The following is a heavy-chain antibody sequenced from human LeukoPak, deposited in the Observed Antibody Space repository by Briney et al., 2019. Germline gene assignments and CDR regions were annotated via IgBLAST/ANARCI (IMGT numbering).Heavy chain of an antibody. D-gene: IGHD4-11*01. Sequence: PGGSLRLSCAASGLTFSNYWMDWARQAPGKGLEWVANIKQDGSEKNYVDSVKGRFIISRDNAKNSLYLQMNSLRAEDTAVYYCARERYGNYNWGQGTLVTVSS. CDR2: IKQDGSEK. CDR1: GLTFSNYW. CDR3: ARERYGNYN. J-gene: IGHJ4*02. V-gene: IGHV3-7*03.